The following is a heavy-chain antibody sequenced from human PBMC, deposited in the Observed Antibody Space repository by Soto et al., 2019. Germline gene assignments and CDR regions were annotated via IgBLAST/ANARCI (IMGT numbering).Heavy chain of an antibody. J-gene: IGHJ4*02. CDR2: IWYDGSNK. Sequence: GGSLRLSCAASGFTFSSYGMHWVRQAPGKGLERVAVIWYDGSNKYYADSVKGRFTISRDNSKNTLYLQMNSLRAEDTAVYYCARDRLRFLGGFDYWGQGTLVTVSS. CDR3: ARDRLRFLGGFDY. CDR1: GFTFSSYG. V-gene: IGHV3-33*01. D-gene: IGHD3-3*01.